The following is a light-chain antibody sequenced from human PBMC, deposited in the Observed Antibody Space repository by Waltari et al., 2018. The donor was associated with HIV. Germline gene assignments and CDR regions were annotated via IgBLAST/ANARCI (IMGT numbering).Light chain of an antibody. V-gene: IGLV1-40*01. CDR2: PKH. Sequence: QSVLTQPPSVSAAPGQRITISCTWNSSNIGADYSVHWYKQVPGSAPKLLIYPKHNRPAGVPARFSGSRSGSSASLAITGLRPEDEADYYCQSHDSSLSGSSVFGGGTKLTVL. J-gene: IGLJ2*01. CDR1: SSNIGADYS. CDR3: QSHDSSLSGSSV.